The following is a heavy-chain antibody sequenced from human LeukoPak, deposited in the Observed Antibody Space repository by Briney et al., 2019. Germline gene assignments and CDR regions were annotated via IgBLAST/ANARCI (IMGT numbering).Heavy chain of an antibody. D-gene: IGHD5-12*01. CDR2: MNPNSGNT. V-gene: IGHV1-8*01. CDR1: GYTFTSYD. CDR3: AGGWKRLRGYGMDV. Sequence: ASVKVSCKASGYTFTSYDINWVRQATGQGLEWMGWMNPNSGNTGYAQKFQGRVTMTRNTSISTAYMELSSLRSEDTAVYYCAGGWKRLRGYGMDVWGQGTTVTVSS. J-gene: IGHJ6*02.